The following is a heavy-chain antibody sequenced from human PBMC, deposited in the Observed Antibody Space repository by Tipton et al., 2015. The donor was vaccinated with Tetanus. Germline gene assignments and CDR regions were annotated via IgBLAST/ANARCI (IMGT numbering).Heavy chain of an antibody. CDR3: VRDRGLTTSGGIGMDV. D-gene: IGHD4-17*01. Sequence: TLSLTCNVSGVSITSNYWSWIRQSPGKGLGWIGYIYYTGNTNYNPSLKSRVTISVDTSKSQFSLKLTSVTAADTAAYYCVRDRGLTTSGGIGMDVWGQGTTVTVSS. CDR1: GVSITSNY. CDR2: IYYTGNT. V-gene: IGHV4-59*01. J-gene: IGHJ6*02.